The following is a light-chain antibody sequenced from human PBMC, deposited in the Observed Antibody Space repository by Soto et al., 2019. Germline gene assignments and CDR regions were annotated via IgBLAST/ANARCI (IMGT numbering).Light chain of an antibody. J-gene: IGLJ3*02. Sequence: QSVLTQPASVSGSPGQSITISCTGTSSDVGSYNLVSWYQQHPGKAPKLMIYGGSKRPSGVSNRFSGSKSGNTASLTSSGLQAEDESDYYCCSYAGSRVFGGGTKLTVL. CDR3: CSYAGSRV. CDR2: GGS. CDR1: SSDVGSYNL. V-gene: IGLV2-23*01.